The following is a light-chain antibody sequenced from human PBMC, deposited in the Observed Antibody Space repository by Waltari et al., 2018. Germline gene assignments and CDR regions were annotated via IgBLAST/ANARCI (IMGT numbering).Light chain of an antibody. CDR1: SLRSYY. V-gene: IGLV3-19*01. Sequence: TQDPAVSVAMGQTVRITCQGDSLRSYYASWYKQRPGQAPILVMYDKNSRPSGVPDRFSGSSSDDTASLTITGAQAEDEAYYYCHSRDASGSGGAFGGGTKLTVL. CDR3: HSRDASGSGGA. J-gene: IGLJ2*01. CDR2: DKN.